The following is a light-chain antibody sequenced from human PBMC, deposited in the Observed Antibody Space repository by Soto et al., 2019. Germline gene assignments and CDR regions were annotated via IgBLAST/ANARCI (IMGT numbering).Light chain of an antibody. CDR2: GAS. J-gene: IGKJ4*01. CDR3: QQYGSSLLT. CDR1: QSVRSEK. Sequence: EIVLTQSPGTLSLSPGERASLSCRASQSVRSEKLAWYQQKPGQAPRLLIFGASGRATGIPERFSGIGSGTDFSLTISRLAPEDYAVYYCQQYGSSLLTFGGGTKVEIK. V-gene: IGKV3-20*01.